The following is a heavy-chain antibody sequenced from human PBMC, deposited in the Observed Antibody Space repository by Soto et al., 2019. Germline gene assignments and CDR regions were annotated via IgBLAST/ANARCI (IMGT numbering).Heavy chain of an antibody. CDR1: GYTFTSYY. J-gene: IGHJ6*02. V-gene: IGHV1-46*01. Sequence: ASVKVSCKASGYTFTSYYMHWARQAPGQGLEWMGVINPSSGSTSYAQKFQGRVTMTRDTSTSTAYMELSSLRSEDTAVYYCARVERSYYYYYGMDVWGQGTTVTVSS. CDR2: INPSSGST. CDR3: ARVERSYYYYYGMDV.